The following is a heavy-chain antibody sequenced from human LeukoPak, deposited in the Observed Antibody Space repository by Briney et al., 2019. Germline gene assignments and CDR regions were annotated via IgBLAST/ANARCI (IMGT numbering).Heavy chain of an antibody. CDR2: IYSDGNT. V-gene: IGHV3-53*01. CDR1: GFTVSSNY. CDR3: ARDAHPGWWELPY. D-gene: IGHD1-26*01. J-gene: IGHJ4*02. Sequence: QTGGSLRLSCAASGFTVSSNYMSWVRQAPGKGLEWVSLIYSDGNTYYADSVKGRFTISRDNSKNTLYLQMNSLRAEDTAVYYCARDAHPGWWELPYWGQGTLVTASS.